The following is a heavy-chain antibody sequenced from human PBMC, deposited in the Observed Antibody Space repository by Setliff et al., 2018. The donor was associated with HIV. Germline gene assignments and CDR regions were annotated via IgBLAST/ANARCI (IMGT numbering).Heavy chain of an antibody. CDR3: ARGGRSLAAQTWFDP. CDR2: INHSGST. D-gene: IGHD6-6*01. Sequence: LSETLSLTCAVYGGSFSGYYWSWIRRPPGKGLEWIGEINHSGSTNYNPSLKSRVTISVDTSKNQFSLKLSSVTAADTAVYYCARGGRSLAAQTWFDPWGQGTLVTVSS. V-gene: IGHV4-34*01. CDR1: GGSFSGYY. J-gene: IGHJ5*02.